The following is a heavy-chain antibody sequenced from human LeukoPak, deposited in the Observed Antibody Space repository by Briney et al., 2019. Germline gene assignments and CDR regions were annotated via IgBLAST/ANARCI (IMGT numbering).Heavy chain of an antibody. CDR2: ISSNGGST. D-gene: IGHD1-26*01. J-gene: IGHJ5*02. CDR3: VKGDSGSYQNWFDP. V-gene: IGHV3-64D*06. CDR1: GFTFSSYA. Sequence: GRSLRLSCSASGFTFSSYAMHWVRQAPGKGLEYVSAISSNGGSTYYADSVKGRFTISRDNSKNTLYLQMSSLRAEDTAVYYCVKGDSGSYQNWFDPWGQGTLVTVSS.